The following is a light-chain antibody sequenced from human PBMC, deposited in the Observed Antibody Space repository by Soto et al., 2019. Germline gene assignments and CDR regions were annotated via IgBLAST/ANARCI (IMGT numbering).Light chain of an antibody. Sequence: QSVLTQPPSASGSPGQSVTISCTGTSSDVGGYDYVSWYQHHPGKAPKLMIYEVNKWPSGVPDRFSGSKSGNTASLTVSGLQAEDEADYYCSSYAGSNNLVFGGGTKVTVL. J-gene: IGLJ3*02. V-gene: IGLV2-8*01. CDR1: SSDVGGYDY. CDR3: SSYAGSNNLV. CDR2: EVN.